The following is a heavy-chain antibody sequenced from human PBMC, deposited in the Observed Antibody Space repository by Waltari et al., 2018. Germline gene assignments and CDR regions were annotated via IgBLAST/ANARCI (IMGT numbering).Heavy chain of an antibody. Sequence: QVQLVKSGAEVKKPGSSVKVSCKASGSTFRSYAFGWGRQAPGQGLEWMGGIIPIFGTANNAQKFQGRVTITADESTSTAYMELSSLRSEDTAVYYCASPGVVRRYFQHWGQGTLVTVSS. J-gene: IGHJ1*01. V-gene: IGHV1-69*13. D-gene: IGHD2-21*01. CDR1: GSTFRSYA. CDR2: IIPIFGTA. CDR3: ASPGVVRRYFQH.